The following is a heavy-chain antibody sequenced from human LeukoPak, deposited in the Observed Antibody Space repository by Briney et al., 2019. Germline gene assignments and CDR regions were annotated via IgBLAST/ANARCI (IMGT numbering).Heavy chain of an antibody. D-gene: IGHD2-2*01. V-gene: IGHV3-23*01. Sequence: GGSLRLSCAASGFTFSSYAMSWVRQAPGKGLEWVSAISGSGGSTYYADSVKGRFTISRDNSKNTLYLQMNSLRAEDTAVYYCAKVRYCSSTSCCEPFDYWGQGTLVTVSS. CDR1: GFTFSSYA. CDR3: AKVRYCSSTSCCEPFDY. J-gene: IGHJ4*02. CDR2: ISGSGGST.